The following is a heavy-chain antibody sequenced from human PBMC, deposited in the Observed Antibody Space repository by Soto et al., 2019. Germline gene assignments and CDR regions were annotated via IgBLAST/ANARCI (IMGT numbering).Heavy chain of an antibody. Sequence: SVKVSCKASGGTFSSYTISWVRQAPGQGLEWMGRIIPILGIANYAQKFQGRVTITADKSTSTAYMELSSLRSEDTAVYYWASEYEYDSSGPNYYWGQGTLVTISS. CDR2: IIPILGIA. CDR1: GGTFSSYT. CDR3: ASEYEYDSSGPNYY. D-gene: IGHD3-22*01. V-gene: IGHV1-69*02. J-gene: IGHJ4*02.